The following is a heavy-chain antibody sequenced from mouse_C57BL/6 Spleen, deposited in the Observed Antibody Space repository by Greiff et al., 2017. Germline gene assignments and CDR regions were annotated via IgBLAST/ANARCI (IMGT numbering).Heavy chain of an antibody. D-gene: IGHD2-4*01. Sequence: EVKVEESGGGLVKPGGSLKLSCAASGFTFSSYTMSWVRQTPEKRLEWVATISGGGGNTYYPDSVKGRFTISRDNAKNTLYLQMSSLRSEDTALYYCARQGFYYDYDGFAYWGQGTLVTVSA. CDR3: ARQGFYYDYDGFAY. V-gene: IGHV5-9*01. J-gene: IGHJ3*01. CDR2: ISGGGGNT. CDR1: GFTFSSYT.